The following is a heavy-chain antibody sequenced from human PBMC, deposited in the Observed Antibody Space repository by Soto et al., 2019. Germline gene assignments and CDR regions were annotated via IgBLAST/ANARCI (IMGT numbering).Heavy chain of an antibody. CDR2: ISGSGGRT. J-gene: IGHJ4*02. V-gene: IGHV3-23*02. D-gene: IGHD2-2*02. Sequence: GGSLRLYCAASGFTFSSYAMSWVRQAPGKGLEWVSAISGSGGRTYCEESVKGRFNISRDNSKKKLYMQMKSMRAEDTAVYYCEKDTLYNYWGQGTLVTVSS. CDR1: GFTFSSYA. CDR3: EKDTLYNY.